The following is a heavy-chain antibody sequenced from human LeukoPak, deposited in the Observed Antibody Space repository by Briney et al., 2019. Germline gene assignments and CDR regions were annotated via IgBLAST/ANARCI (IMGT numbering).Heavy chain of an antibody. CDR1: GFTFSSYG. Sequence: GGSLRLSCAASGFTFSSYGMHWVRQAPGKGLEWVAVISYDGSNKDYADSVKGRFTISRDNSKNTLYLQMNSLRAEDTAVYYCARVYCGGDCYWGPFDYWGQGTLVTVSS. V-gene: IGHV3-30*03. CDR3: ARVYCGGDCYWGPFDY. J-gene: IGHJ4*02. D-gene: IGHD2-21*02. CDR2: ISYDGSNK.